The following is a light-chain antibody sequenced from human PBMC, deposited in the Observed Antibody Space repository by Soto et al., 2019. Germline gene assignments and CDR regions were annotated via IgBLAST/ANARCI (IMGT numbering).Light chain of an antibody. CDR1: QYIGQG. J-gene: IGKJ1*01. Sequence: DIQMTQSPSTLCASVGDRVSITCRASQYIGQGVAWYHQRPGKAPKLLISKAFNLESGDPSRFSGRGSGTDFTLTISSLQAEDVAVYYCQQYYSTPGTFGQGTKVDIK. V-gene: IGKV1-5*03. CDR3: QQYYSTPGT. CDR2: KAF.